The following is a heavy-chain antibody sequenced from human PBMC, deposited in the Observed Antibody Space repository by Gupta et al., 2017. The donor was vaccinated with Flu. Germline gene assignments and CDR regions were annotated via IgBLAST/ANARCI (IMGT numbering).Heavy chain of an antibody. CDR2: ISYDGSNK. V-gene: IGHV3-30*18. J-gene: IGHJ4*02. CDR3: AKSQSNIWEYYFDY. D-gene: IGHD1-26*01. Sequence: QVQLVESGGGVVQPGRSLRLSCAASGFTFSSYGMHWVRQAPGKGLEWVAVISYDGSNKYYADSVKGRFTISRDNSKNTLYLQMNSMRAEDTAVYYCAKSQSNIWEYYFDYWGQGTLVTVYS. CDR1: GFTFSSYG.